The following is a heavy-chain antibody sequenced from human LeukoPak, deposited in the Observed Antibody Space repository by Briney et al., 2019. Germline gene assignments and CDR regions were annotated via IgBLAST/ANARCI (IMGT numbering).Heavy chain of an antibody. Sequence: SETLSLTCTVSGGSISSYYWSWIRQPAGKGLEWIGRIYTSGSTNYNPSLKSRVTMSVDTSKNQFSLKLSSVTAADTAVYYCARFVAVVGTRWFDPWGQGTLVTVSS. CDR3: ARFVAVVGTRWFDP. J-gene: IGHJ5*02. CDR1: GGSISSYY. CDR2: IYTSGST. D-gene: IGHD6-19*01. V-gene: IGHV4-4*07.